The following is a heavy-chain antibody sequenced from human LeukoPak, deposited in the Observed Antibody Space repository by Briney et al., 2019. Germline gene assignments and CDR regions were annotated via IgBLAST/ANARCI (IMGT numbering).Heavy chain of an antibody. CDR2: IYPGDSDT. V-gene: IGHV5-51*01. CDR1: GYSFIGYW. CDR3: ARRPLRSSGYYFDY. J-gene: IGHJ4*02. D-gene: IGHD3-22*01. Sequence: GESLKISCKGSGYSFIGYWIAWVRQMPGKGLEWMGVIYPGDSDTRYSPSFQGQVTISADKSISTAYLQWSSLKASDTAMYYCARRPLRSSGYYFDYWGQGTLVTVSS.